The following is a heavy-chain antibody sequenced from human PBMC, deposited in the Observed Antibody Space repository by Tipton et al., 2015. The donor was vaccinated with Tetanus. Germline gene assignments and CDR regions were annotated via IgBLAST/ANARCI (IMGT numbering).Heavy chain of an antibody. J-gene: IGHJ4*02. V-gene: IGHV4-31*02. D-gene: IGHD2-15*01. CDR1: GGSISSGGYY. CDR3: AREADCSGGSCFSGDFDN. Sequence: LRLSCTVSGGSISSGGYYWSWIRQHPGKGLEWIGDIYNSGSTYYNPSLKSRVTILVDTTKNQFSLRLKSVTAADTAVYYCAREADCSGGSCFSGDFDNWGQGTQVTVSS. CDR2: IYNSGST.